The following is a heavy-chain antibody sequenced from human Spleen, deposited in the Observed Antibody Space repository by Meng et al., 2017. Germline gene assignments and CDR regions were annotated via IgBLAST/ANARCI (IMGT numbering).Heavy chain of an antibody. V-gene: IGHV1-3*01. CDR3: ARIQS. CDR1: GYTFSPYP. J-gene: IGHJ5*02. CDR2: INPGNGNT. D-gene: IGHD4-11*01. Sequence: QVQFLQSGAEVKKPGASVKVSCKASGYTFSPYPIHWVRQAPGQGLEWMGWINPGNGNTKYSQKFQGRVTITRDTAASTAYMELHSLGYEDTAVYYCARIQSWGQGTLVTVSS.